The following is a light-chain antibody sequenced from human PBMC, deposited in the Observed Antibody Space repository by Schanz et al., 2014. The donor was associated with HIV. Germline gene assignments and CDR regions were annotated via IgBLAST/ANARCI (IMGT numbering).Light chain of an antibody. J-gene: IGLJ3*02. CDR2: EVS. CDR3: ATWDDGLDAWV. V-gene: IGLV2-8*01. CDR1: SSDVGGYNY. Sequence: QSALTQPPSASGSPGQSVTISCTGTSSDVGGYNYVSWYQQHPGKAPKLLIYEVSKRPSGVPDRFSGSKSGNTASLTVSGLQPEDEGDYYCATWDDGLDAWVFGGGTKLTVL.